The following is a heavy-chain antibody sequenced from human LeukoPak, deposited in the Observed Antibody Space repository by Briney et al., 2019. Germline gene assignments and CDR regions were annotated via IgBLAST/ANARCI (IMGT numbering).Heavy chain of an antibody. CDR1: GGSISSGGYY. V-gene: IGHV4-39*07. CDR2: IDYSDKT. J-gene: IGHJ4*02. Sequence: SQTLSLTCTVSGGSISSGGYYWSWIRQPPGKGLEWIGTIDYSDKTNYNPSLKSRVTMSIVTSKNQFSLKLRSVTAADTAVYYSAKITIARGYFDYWGQGSLVTVSS. D-gene: IGHD2/OR15-2a*01. CDR3: AKITIARGYFDY.